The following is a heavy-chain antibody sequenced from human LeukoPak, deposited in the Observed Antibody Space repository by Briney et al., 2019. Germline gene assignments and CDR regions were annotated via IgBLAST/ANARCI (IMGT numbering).Heavy chain of an antibody. J-gene: IGHJ4*02. D-gene: IGHD3-22*01. Sequence: PGRSLRLSCAASGFIFSNDAMHWVRQAPGKGLEWVAFIWFDGSNKHYADSVKGRFTISRDNSEDTLYLQMNSLRAEDTAVYYCATPLDYYDRSDSHQGGDWGQGTLVTVSS. CDR3: ATPLDYYDRSDSHQGGD. CDR2: IWFDGSNK. CDR1: GFIFSNDA. V-gene: IGHV3-33*01.